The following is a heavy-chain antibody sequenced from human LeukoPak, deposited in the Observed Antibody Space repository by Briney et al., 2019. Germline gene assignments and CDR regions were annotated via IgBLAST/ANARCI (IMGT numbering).Heavy chain of an antibody. J-gene: IGHJ4*02. D-gene: IGHD3-22*01. Sequence: GGSLRLSCAASGFTFDDYAMHWVRQAPGKGLEWVSGISWNSGSIGYADSVKGRFTISRDNAKNSLYLQMNSLRAEDTALNYCVKDNYYDSSGYYDDWGQGTLVTVSS. CDR1: GFTFDDYA. CDR3: VKDNYYDSSGYYDD. CDR2: ISWNSGSI. V-gene: IGHV3-9*01.